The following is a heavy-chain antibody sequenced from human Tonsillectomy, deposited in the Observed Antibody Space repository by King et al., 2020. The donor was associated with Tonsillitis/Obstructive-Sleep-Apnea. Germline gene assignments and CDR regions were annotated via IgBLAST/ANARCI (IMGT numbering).Heavy chain of an antibody. CDR2: IYSGGST. CDR3: ARMFEYSSRYFDS. Sequence: VQLVESGGGLVQPGGSLRLSCAASGLTVSINYMSWVRQAPGKGLEGVSVIYSGGSTYYAGSVKGRFTISRDNSKNTLYLQINSLRAEDTAVYYCARMFEYSSRYFDSWGQGTLVTVSS. CDR1: GLTVSINY. D-gene: IGHD3-22*01. V-gene: IGHV3-66*01. J-gene: IGHJ4*02.